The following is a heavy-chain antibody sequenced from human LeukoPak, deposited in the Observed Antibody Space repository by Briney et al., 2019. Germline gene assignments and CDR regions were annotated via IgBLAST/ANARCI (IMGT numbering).Heavy chain of an antibody. Sequence: PSETLSLTCTVSGGSINGYYWIWIRQAPGKGLEWIGYIHYRGSTNYNPSLKSRVTISLDTSENQFSLKLSSVTAADTAVYYCAAEFDNEQWLDWDYWGRGTLVTVSS. CDR2: IHYRGST. J-gene: IGHJ4*02. V-gene: IGHV4-59*01. CDR3: AAEFDNEQWLDWDY. D-gene: IGHD6-19*01. CDR1: GGSINGYY.